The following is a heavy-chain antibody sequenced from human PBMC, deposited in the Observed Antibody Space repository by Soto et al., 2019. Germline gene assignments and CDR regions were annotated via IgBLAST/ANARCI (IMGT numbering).Heavy chain of an antibody. CDR2: INPDNGNR. V-gene: IGHV1-18*04. J-gene: IGHJ4*02. CDR1: GYSFQYYG. CDR3: ARDRLRGYDNGGLYS. D-gene: IGHD3-22*01. Sequence: QVQLVQSGSQLRKPGTSVKVLCEASGYSFQYYGIHWVRQAPGQGLQWMGWINPDNGNRNYAQKFEDRMTMTMDTSTTSMSLEVRRLTFEDTAIYYCARDRLRGYDNGGLYSWGQGTLVTVSS.